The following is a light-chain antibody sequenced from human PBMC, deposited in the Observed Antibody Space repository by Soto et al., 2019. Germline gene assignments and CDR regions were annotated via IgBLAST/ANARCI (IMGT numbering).Light chain of an antibody. CDR2: AAS. J-gene: IGKJ3*01. CDR3: QKYDRAPFT. V-gene: IGKV1-27*01. Sequence: QMTQSPSSLSVSVGDRVTITCRASQDIRNYLAWYQQKPGKVPKLLIYAASTLHSGVPSRFSGSGSGTDFTLTINSLQPEDIATYYCQKYDRAPFTFGPGTKVDIK. CDR1: QDIRNY.